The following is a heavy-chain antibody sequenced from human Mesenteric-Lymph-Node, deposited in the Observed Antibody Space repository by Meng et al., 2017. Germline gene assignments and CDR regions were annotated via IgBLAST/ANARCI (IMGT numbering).Heavy chain of an antibody. J-gene: IGHJ4*02. CDR2: IYYSGST. V-gene: IGHV4-31*03. D-gene: IGHD7-27*01. CDR1: GGSISSGGFY. CDR3: ARDHWGSLDY. Sequence: QVQLQESGPGLVKPSQTLSLTCTVSGGSISSGGFYWSWIRQHPGKGLERIGYIYYSGSTYYNPSLRSRVAISIDTSKNQFSLKLSSVTAADTAVYYCARDHWGSLDYWGQGILVTVSS.